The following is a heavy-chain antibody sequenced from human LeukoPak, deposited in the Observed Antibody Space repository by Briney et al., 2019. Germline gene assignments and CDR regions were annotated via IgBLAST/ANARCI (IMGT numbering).Heavy chain of an antibody. V-gene: IGHV3-9*01. CDR2: ISWNSVGI. CDR1: GLTFDDYA. CDR3: AKELGGGSDGLDI. J-gene: IGHJ3*02. D-gene: IGHD2-15*01. Sequence: PGGSLRLSCAASGLTFDDYAMYWVRHGPGKGLEWVAGISWNSVGIGYADSVKGRFTISRDNAKNSLYLQMNSLRNEDTALYYCAKELGGGSDGLDIWGQGTMVTVSS.